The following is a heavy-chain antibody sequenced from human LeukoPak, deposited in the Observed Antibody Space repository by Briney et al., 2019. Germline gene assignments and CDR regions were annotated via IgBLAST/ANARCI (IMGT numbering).Heavy chain of an antibody. Sequence: GGSLRLSCAASGFTFSSYAMSWVRQAPGKGLEWVSAISGSGGSTYYADSVKGRFTISRDNSKNTLYPRMNSLRAEDTAVYYCAKSSLSVPYYYYGMDVWGQGTTVTVSS. D-gene: IGHD5/OR15-5a*01. V-gene: IGHV3-23*01. CDR2: ISGSGGST. J-gene: IGHJ6*02. CDR1: GFTFSSYA. CDR3: AKSSLSVPYYYYGMDV.